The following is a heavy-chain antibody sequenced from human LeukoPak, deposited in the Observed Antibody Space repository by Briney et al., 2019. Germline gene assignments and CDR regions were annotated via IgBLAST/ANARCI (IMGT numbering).Heavy chain of an antibody. J-gene: IGHJ4*02. V-gene: IGHV3-23*01. D-gene: IGHD1-1*01. CDR3: GRDWKLDY. CDR2: ISDNGGDT. Sequence: GGSLRLSCAASGFTFNNYATSWVRQAPGKGLEWVSAISDNGGDTKYAESVMGRFTISRDNSRNTLFLQMNSLRVEDTAIYYCGRDWKLDYWGQGTLVTVSS. CDR1: GFTFNNYA.